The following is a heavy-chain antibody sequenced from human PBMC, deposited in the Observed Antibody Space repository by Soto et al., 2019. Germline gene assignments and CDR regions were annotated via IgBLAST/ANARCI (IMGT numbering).Heavy chain of an antibody. Sequence: LRLSCAASGFTFSSYAMSWVRQAPGKGLEWVSAISGSGGSTYYADSVKGRFTISRDNSKNTLYLQMNSLRAEDTAVYYCAKVNTAMYYYYGMDVWGQGTTVTVSS. V-gene: IGHV3-23*01. D-gene: IGHD5-18*01. CDR2: ISGSGGST. J-gene: IGHJ6*02. CDR1: GFTFSSYA. CDR3: AKVNTAMYYYYGMDV.